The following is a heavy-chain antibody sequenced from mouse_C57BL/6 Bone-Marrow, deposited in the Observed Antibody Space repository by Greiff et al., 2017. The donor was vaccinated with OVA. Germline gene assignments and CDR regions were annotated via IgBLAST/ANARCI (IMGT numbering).Heavy chain of an antibody. CDR1: GYTFTSYW. D-gene: IGHD2-4*01. CDR2: IDPSDSYT. V-gene: IGHV1-59*01. Sequence: VQLQQPGAELVRPGTSVKLSCKDSGYTFTSYWMHWVKQRPGQGLEWIGVIDPSDSYTNYNQKFKGKATLTVDTSSSTAYMQLSSLTSEDSAVYYCARLRGLRLYAMDYWGQGTSVTVSS. CDR3: ARLRGLRLYAMDY. J-gene: IGHJ4*01.